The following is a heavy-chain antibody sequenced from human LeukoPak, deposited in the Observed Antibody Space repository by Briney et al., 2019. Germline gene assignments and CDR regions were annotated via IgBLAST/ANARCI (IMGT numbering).Heavy chain of an antibody. CDR3: AKDSGRGSYTYDC. CDR1: GFMFAGYA. D-gene: IGHD1-26*01. Sequence: GGSLRLSCAASGFMFAGYAMSGVRQAPGRGLEWVAIIRASGDSTYLSDSVKGRFTISRDNSRKTLFLQLNSLRAEDTAIYYCAKDSGRGSYTYDCWGQGTLVTVSS. CDR2: IRASGDST. V-gene: IGHV3-23*01. J-gene: IGHJ4*02.